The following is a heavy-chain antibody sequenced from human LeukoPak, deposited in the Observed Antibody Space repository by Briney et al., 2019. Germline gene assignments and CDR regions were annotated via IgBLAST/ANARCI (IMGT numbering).Heavy chain of an antibody. CDR3: ARDLGYSYGHHSYYFDY. CDR2: INPSGGST. V-gene: IGHV1-46*01. J-gene: IGHJ4*02. Sequence: ASVKVSCKASGYTFTSYYMHWVRQAPGQGLEWMGIINPSGGSTSYAQKFQGRVTMTRDTSTSTVYMELSGLRSEDTAVYYCARDLGYSYGHHSYYFDYWGQGTLVTVSS. D-gene: IGHD5-18*01. CDR1: GYTFTSYY.